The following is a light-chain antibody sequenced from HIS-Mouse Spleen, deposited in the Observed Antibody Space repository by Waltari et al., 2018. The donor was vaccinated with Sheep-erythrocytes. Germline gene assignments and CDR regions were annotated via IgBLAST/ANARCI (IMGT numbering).Light chain of an antibody. CDR3: CSYAGSSTPWV. CDR1: SSAVGSYTL. J-gene: IGLJ3*02. Sequence: QSALTQPASVSGSPGQSITISCTGTSSAVGSYTLVSWYQPHPGKAPKLLIYEGSKRPSGVSNRFSGSKSGNTASLTISGLQAEDEADYYCCSYAGSSTPWVFGGGTKLTVL. CDR2: EGS. V-gene: IGLV2-23*01.